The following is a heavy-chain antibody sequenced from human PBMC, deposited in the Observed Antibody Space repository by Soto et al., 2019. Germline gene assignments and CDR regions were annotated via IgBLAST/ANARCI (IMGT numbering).Heavy chain of an antibody. V-gene: IGHV3-23*01. CDR2: IYAAGGSK. CDR1: GLVFSNYA. Sequence: GAPRLSCAASGLVFSNYAMFWFRQAPGRGLEWVSTIYAAGGSKYYAGSVKGRFTVSRDNSRDTLFLQMDSLRVEDTAIYSCAKDLIRGDGYEDPDYWGQGTLVTVSS. J-gene: IGHJ4*02. D-gene: IGHD3-10*01. CDR3: AKDLIRGDGYEDPDY.